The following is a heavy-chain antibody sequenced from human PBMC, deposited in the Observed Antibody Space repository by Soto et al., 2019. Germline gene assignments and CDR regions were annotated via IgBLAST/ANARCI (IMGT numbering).Heavy chain of an antibody. CDR2: ILPIFGTT. CDR1: GGTFNIYN. CDR3: ARNETANSYYYFSGMDV. D-gene: IGHD1-1*01. J-gene: IGHJ6*02. Sequence: QVQLVQSGAEVKKPGSSVKVSCKASGGTFNIYNINWVRQAPGQGLEWMGGILPIFGTTNYAQRFQGRLTIIADDSTSTAYMELSSLRPDNTSVYYCARNETANSYYYFSGMDVRRQGTTITVTS. V-gene: IGHV1-69*01.